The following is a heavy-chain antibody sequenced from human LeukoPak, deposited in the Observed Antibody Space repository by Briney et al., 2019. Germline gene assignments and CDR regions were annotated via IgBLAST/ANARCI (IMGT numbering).Heavy chain of an antibody. CDR1: GYTLTGYY. J-gene: IGHJ4*02. CDR2: INPNSGGT. V-gene: IGHV1-2*02. Sequence: ASVNVSCKASGYTLTGYYMHWVRQAPGQGLEWMGWINPNSGGTNYAQKLQGRVTISVDTSKNQFSLKLSSVTAADTAVYYCARHDLRFGELLSNFDYWGQGTLVTVSS. CDR3: ARHDLRFGELLSNFDY. D-gene: IGHD3-10*01.